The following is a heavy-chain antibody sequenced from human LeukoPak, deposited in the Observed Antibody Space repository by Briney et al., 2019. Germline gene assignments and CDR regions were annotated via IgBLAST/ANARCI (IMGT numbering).Heavy chain of an antibody. Sequence: GGSLRLSCAASGFTFSSYSMNWVRQAPGKGLEWVSSISSSGSYIYYADSVKGRFTISRDSANKSLYLQLNSLRAEDTAVYFCAREPIYGLNFDYWGQGTLVTVSS. CDR2: ISSSGSYI. D-gene: IGHD2/OR15-2a*01. J-gene: IGHJ4*02. CDR1: GFTFSSYS. V-gene: IGHV3-21*01. CDR3: AREPIYGLNFDY.